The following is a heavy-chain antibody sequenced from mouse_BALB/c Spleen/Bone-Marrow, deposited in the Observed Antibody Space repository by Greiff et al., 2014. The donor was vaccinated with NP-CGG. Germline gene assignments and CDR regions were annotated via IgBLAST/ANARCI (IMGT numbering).Heavy chain of an antibody. Sequence: VKLVESGPGLVAPSQSLSITCTVSGFSLNDYGVSWIRQPPGKGLEWLGLIWGGGSTYYNSALKSRLSISKDNSKSQGFLKMNSLQTDDTAMYYCAKQYGNYDWYFDVWGAGTTVTVSS. CDR1: GFSLNDYG. V-gene: IGHV2-6-5*01. CDR3: AKQYGNYDWYFDV. D-gene: IGHD2-1*01. CDR2: IWGGGST. J-gene: IGHJ1*01.